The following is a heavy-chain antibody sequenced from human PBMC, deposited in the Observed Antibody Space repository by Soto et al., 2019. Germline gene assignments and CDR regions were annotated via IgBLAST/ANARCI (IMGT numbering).Heavy chain of an antibody. CDR3: ARVLYDSSGESYDY. CDR2: INHSGST. V-gene: IGHV4-34*01. D-gene: IGHD3-22*01. J-gene: IGHJ4*02. Sequence: SETLSLTCAVYGGSFSGYYWSWIRQPPGKGLEWIGEINHSGSTNYNPSLKSRVTISVDTSKNQFSLKLSSVTAADTAVYYCARVLYDSSGESYDYWGQGTLVTVSS. CDR1: GGSFSGYY.